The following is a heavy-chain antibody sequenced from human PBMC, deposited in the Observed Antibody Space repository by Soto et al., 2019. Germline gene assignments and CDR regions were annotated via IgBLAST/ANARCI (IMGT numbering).Heavy chain of an antibody. J-gene: IGHJ3*02. CDR1: GYTFSVYA. Sequence: QVQLVQSGAEVKKPGASVKVSCKASGYTFSVYAINWLRQAPGQRPEWMGWINVGNGNTRYSQKFQGRVTITRDTSASTAYMELSSLRSEDTAVFYCAKDCGGSCYGAFDIWGQGTMVTVSS. CDR2: INVGNGNT. V-gene: IGHV1-3*01. D-gene: IGHD2-15*01. CDR3: AKDCGGSCYGAFDI.